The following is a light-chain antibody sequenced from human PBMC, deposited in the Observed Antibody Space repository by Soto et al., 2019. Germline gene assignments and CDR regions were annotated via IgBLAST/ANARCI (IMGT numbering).Light chain of an antibody. CDR1: QGLNSW. Sequence: DIQLPQSPSSVSGSVGDRVTITFRASQGLNSWLPWYQQQPGRAPKLLIYAASNLQSGVPSRFSGSGSGTVFALTITSLQPEDVATYYCQQGNDFPRTVGQGTKVDSK. CDR2: AAS. CDR3: QQGNDFPRT. V-gene: IGKV1-12*01. J-gene: IGKJ1*01.